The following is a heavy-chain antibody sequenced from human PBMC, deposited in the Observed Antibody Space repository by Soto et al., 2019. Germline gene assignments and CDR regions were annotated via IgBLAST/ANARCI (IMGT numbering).Heavy chain of an antibody. V-gene: IGHV3-64*02. Sequence: GSLRLSCAASGFTFSSYAMHWFRQAPGKGLEYVSVISNNGGNIYYAESVKGRFTISRDNSKNTLYLQMGSLRAEDMAVYYCAKGRKSGIVGTTGFDYWGQGTLVTVSS. D-gene: IGHD1-20*01. J-gene: IGHJ4*02. CDR2: ISNNGGNI. CDR1: GFTFSSYA. CDR3: AKGRKSGIVGTTGFDY.